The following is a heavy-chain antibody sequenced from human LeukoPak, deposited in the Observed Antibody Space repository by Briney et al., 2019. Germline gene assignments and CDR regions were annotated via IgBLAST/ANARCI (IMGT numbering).Heavy chain of an antibody. J-gene: IGHJ4*02. Sequence: PSETLSLTCAVSGGSISSGGYSWSWIRQPPGNGLEWIGYIYHSGSTYYNPSLKSRVTISVDRSKNQFSLKLSSVTAADTAVYYCARGGIGELFDYWGQGTLVTVSS. V-gene: IGHV4-30-2*01. D-gene: IGHD3-10*01. CDR3: ARGGIGELFDY. CDR1: GGSISSGGYS. CDR2: IYHSGST.